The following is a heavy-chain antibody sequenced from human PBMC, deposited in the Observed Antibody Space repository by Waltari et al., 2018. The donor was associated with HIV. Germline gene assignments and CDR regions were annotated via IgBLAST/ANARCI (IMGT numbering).Heavy chain of an antibody. CDR2: MNDGGKS. D-gene: IGHD2-21*02. V-gene: IGHV4-34*02. CDR3: ARCPRPSTVTAPGWYFDL. Sequence: QVDLQQWGTGLLKPSETLSRTCAVYGGSFTGHYWSWIRETPGEGLQWIGEMNDGGKSNYNPTLKSRAVMTMDPSKKQFSLKLKSVTAADTGVYYCARCPRPSTVTAPGWYFDLWGRGTLVTVSS. CDR1: GGSFTGHY. J-gene: IGHJ2*01.